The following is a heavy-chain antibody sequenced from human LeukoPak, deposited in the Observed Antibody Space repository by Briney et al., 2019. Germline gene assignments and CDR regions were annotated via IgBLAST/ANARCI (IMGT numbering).Heavy chain of an antibody. CDR1: GFTFSSYG. D-gene: IGHD2-2*01. CDR2: IWYDGSNK. J-gene: IGHJ6*02. V-gene: IGHV3-30*19. Sequence: GGSLRLSCAASGFTFSSYGMHWVRQAPGKGLEWVAVIWYDGSNKYYADSVKGRFTISRDNSKNTLYLQMNSLRAEDTAVYYCARVKVGCSSTSCYPSLYYYYYGMDVWGQGTTVTVSS. CDR3: ARVKVGCSSTSCYPSLYYYYYGMDV.